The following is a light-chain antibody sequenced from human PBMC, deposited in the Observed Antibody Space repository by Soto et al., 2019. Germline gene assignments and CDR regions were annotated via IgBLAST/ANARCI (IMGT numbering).Light chain of an antibody. V-gene: IGLV1-44*01. CDR2: NNN. Sequence: QSVLTQPPSASGTPWQRVTISCSGSNSNITSYAVNCFHQLQGTAPKHHIYNNNQQPSAVPDRFSGSKSGTLASLAISGLQSEDADDYDCASWDDSLNGQCVFGSGTKLTVL. CDR3: ASWDDSLNGQCV. CDR1: NSNITSYA. J-gene: IGLJ1*01.